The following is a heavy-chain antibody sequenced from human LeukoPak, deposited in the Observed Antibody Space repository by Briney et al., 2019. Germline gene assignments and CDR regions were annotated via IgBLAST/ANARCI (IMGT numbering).Heavy chain of an antibody. CDR3: ARDNTRGYSYENLNWFDP. Sequence: SETLSLTCAVYGGSFSGYYWSWIRQPPGKGLEWIGEINHSGSTNYNPSLKSRVTISVDTSKNQFSLKLSSVTAADTAVYYCARDNTRGYSYENLNWFDPWGQGTLVTVSS. J-gene: IGHJ5*02. D-gene: IGHD5-18*01. CDR1: GGSFSGYY. CDR2: INHSGST. V-gene: IGHV4-34*01.